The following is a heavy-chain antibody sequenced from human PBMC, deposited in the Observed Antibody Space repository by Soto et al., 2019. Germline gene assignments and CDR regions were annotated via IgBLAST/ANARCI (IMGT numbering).Heavy chain of an antibody. CDR1: GGTFSSYT. V-gene: IGHV1-69*02. CDR2: IIPIFGIA. J-gene: IGHJ6*02. D-gene: IGHD2-15*01. Sequence: SVKVSCKASGGTFSSYTISWVRQAPGQGLEWMGRIIPIFGIANYAQKFQGRVTITADESTSTAYMELSSLRSEDTAVYYCARHPGGRGYYYRMDVWGQGTTVTVSS. CDR3: ARHPGGRGYYYRMDV.